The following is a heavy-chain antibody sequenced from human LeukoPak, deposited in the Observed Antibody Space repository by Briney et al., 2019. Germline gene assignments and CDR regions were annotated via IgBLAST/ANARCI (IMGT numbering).Heavy chain of an antibody. Sequence: ASVKVSCKASGGTFSSYAISWVRQAPGQGLEWMRGIIPIFGTANYAQKFQGRVTITADESTSTAYMELSSLRSEDTAVYYCAREYQRGNWFDPWGQGTLVTVSS. V-gene: IGHV1-69*13. J-gene: IGHJ5*02. CDR2: IIPIFGTA. CDR1: GGTFSSYA. D-gene: IGHD2-2*01. CDR3: AREYQRGNWFDP.